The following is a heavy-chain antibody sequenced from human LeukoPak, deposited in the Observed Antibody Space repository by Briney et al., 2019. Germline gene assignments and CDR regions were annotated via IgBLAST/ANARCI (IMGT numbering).Heavy chain of an antibody. J-gene: IGHJ4*02. D-gene: IGHD3-3*01. Sequence: SVKVSCKASGYTFTGYYMHWVRQAPGQGLEWMGWINPNSGGTNYAQKFQGRVTMTRDTSISTAYMELSRLRSDDTAVYYCARDTRNYDFWSGYYFHWGQGTLVTVSS. CDR3: ARDTRNYDFWSGYYFH. CDR1: GYTFTGYY. CDR2: INPNSGGT. V-gene: IGHV1-2*02.